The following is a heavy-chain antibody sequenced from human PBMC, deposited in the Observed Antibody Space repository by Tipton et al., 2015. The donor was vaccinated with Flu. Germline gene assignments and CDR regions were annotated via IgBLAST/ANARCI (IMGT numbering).Heavy chain of an antibody. J-gene: IGHJ5*01. CDR3: ARRTYDS. CDR2: INPNSGGT. V-gene: IGHV1-2*02. CDR1: GYTFSDYY. Sequence: QLVQSGPEVKKPGASLKVSCKASGYTFSDYYVHWVRQAPGQGLEWMGWINPNSGGTKYGKKFQGRVTMTGDTSITTVYMEMSRLTFDDTAVYYCARRTYDSWGQGTLVTVSP. D-gene: IGHD1/OR15-1a*01.